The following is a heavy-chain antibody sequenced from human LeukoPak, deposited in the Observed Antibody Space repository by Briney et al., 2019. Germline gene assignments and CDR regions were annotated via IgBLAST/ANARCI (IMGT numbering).Heavy chain of an antibody. V-gene: IGHV4-38-2*02. D-gene: IGHD1-26*01. Sequence: SETLSLTCTVSGYSISSGYYWGWIRPPPGKGLEWIGSIYHSGSTYYNPSLKSRVTISVDTSKNQFSLKLSSVTAADTAVYYCSTTDYYYMDVWGKGTTVTVSS. CDR2: IYHSGST. J-gene: IGHJ6*03. CDR3: STTDYYYMDV. CDR1: GYSISSGYY.